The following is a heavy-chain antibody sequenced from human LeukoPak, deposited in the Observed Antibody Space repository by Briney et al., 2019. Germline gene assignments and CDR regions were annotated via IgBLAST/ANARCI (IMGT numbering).Heavy chain of an antibody. D-gene: IGHD3-22*01. J-gene: IGHJ4*02. CDR1: GGTFSSYA. V-gene: IGHV1-69*04. CDR3: ARSLGDSSGYYYVYFDY. CDR2: IIPILGIA. Sequence: ASVKVPCKASGGTFSSYAISWVRQAPGQGLEWMRRIIPILGIANYAQKFQGRVTITADKSTSTAYMELSSLRSEDTAVYYCARSLGDSSGYYYVYFDYWGQGTLVTVSS.